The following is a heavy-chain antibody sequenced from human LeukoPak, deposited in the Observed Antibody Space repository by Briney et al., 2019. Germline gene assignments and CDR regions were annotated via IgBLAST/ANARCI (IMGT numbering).Heavy chain of an antibody. CDR2: ISAYNGNT. D-gene: IGHD1-26*01. Sequence: ASVKVSCKASGYTFTSYGISWVRQAPGQGLEWMGWISAYNGNTNYAQKLQGRVTMTTDTSTSTAYMELRSLRSDDTAVYYCARSTRKGGATRRDDAFDIWGQGTMVTVSS. CDR1: GYTFTSYG. V-gene: IGHV1-18*01. J-gene: IGHJ3*02. CDR3: ARSTRKGGATRRDDAFDI.